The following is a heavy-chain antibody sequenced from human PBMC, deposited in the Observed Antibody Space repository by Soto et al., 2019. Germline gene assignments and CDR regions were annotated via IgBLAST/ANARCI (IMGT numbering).Heavy chain of an antibody. CDR2: INHSGST. V-gene: IGHV4-39*01. CDR3: ARLGGYVSVGYYYLWDS. CDR1: DGSMNSDSSY. Sequence: QLQLQESGPGLVKPSETLSLTCRVSDGSMNSDSSYWGWIRQPPGKGLEWIGVINHSGSTYHNLSLKRRVTISVDASRNQFSLKLTSMTAADTAVYYCARLGGYVSVGYYYLWDSWGQGTLVTVSS. D-gene: IGHD3-22*01. J-gene: IGHJ4*02.